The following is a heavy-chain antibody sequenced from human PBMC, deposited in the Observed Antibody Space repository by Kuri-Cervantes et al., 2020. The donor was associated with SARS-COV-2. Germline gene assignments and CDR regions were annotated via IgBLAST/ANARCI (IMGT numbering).Heavy chain of an antibody. CDR2: IYHSGST. J-gene: IGHJ4*02. Sequence: SQTLSLTCAVSGYSISSGYYWGWIRQPPGKGLEWIGSIYHSGSTYYNPSLKSRVTISVDTSKNQFSLKLSSVTAADTAVYYCGREGIAARPSHFDYWGQGTLVTVSS. CDR1: GYSISSGYY. D-gene: IGHD6-6*01. V-gene: IGHV4-38-2*02. CDR3: GREGIAARPSHFDY.